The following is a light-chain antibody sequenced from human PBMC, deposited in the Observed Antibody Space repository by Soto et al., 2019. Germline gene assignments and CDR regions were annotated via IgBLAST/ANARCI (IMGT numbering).Light chain of an antibody. Sequence: EIVLTQSPATLSLSPGERATLSCRASQSVGTYFAWYQQKPGQAPRLLIYDTSNRATGIPARFSGSGSGTXXXXXXSXLEPEDFAVYYCQQRSNWPSTFGGGTKVEIK. V-gene: IGKV3-11*01. CDR3: QQRSNWPST. J-gene: IGKJ4*01. CDR1: QSVGTY. CDR2: DTS.